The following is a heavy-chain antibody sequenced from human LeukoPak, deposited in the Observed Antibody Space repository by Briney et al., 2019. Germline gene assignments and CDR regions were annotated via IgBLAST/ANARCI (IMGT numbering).Heavy chain of an antibody. V-gene: IGHV3-30*18. D-gene: IGHD3-10*01. CDR3: AKETEYYYGSGSFDP. Sequence: PGGSLRLSCADSGFTFSSYGMHWVRQAPGKGVEWVAVISYDGSKKYYADSVKGRFTISRDNSKNTLYLQMNSLRAEDTAVYYCAKETEYYYGSGSFDPWGQGTLVTVSS. CDR2: ISYDGSKK. J-gene: IGHJ5*02. CDR1: GFTFSSYG.